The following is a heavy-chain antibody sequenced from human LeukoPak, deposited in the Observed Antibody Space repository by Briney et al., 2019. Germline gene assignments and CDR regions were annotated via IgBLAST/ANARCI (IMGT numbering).Heavy chain of an antibody. D-gene: IGHD1-26*01. CDR3: ASPRSNGWDY. V-gene: IGHV5-51*01. J-gene: IGHJ4*02. Sequence: GESLKISCKSSGYSCTSYWIGWVRQMPGKGLEWMGIIYPGDSHTRYSPSFQGQVTISADKSINTAYLQWSSLKVSDTAMYYCASPRSNGWDYWGQGTLVTVSS. CDR1: GYSCTSYW. CDR2: IYPGDSHT.